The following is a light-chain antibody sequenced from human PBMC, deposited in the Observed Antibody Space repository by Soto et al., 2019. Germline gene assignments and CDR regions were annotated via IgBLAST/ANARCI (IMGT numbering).Light chain of an antibody. J-gene: IGKJ1*01. CDR1: QSVSSSY. Sequence: EIVLTQSPGTLSLSPGERATLSCRASQSVSSSYLAWYQQKPGQAPRLLIYGASSRATGIPDRFSGSGSGTDFTLTISRLEPEAFAVYYCQPYGSSPWTFGQGNKVEIK. V-gene: IGKV3-20*01. CDR3: QPYGSSPWT. CDR2: GAS.